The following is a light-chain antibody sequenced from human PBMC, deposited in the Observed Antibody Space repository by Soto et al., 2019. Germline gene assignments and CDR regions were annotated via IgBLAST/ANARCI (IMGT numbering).Light chain of an antibody. CDR3: QQYHNWPPQYT. Sequence: EIVMTQSPAXLSVSPGDGATLSCRASQSVASNVAWYQQKPGQGPRLLIHGASTRAVGVPARFSGSGSGTDFTLTISSLQSEDFAVYYCQQYHNWPPQYTFGQGTKLQIK. CDR1: QSVASN. V-gene: IGKV3-15*01. CDR2: GAS. J-gene: IGKJ2*01.